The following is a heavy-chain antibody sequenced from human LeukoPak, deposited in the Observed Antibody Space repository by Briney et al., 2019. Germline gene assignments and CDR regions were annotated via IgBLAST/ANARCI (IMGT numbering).Heavy chain of an antibody. Sequence: SETLSLTCAVYGGSFSGYYWSWIRQPPGKGLEWIGEINHSGSTNYNPSLKSRVTISVDTSKNQFSLKLSSVTAADTAVYYCARGYSSGWYGLDPWGQGTPVTVSS. V-gene: IGHV4-34*01. J-gene: IGHJ5*02. D-gene: IGHD6-19*01. CDR3: ARGYSSGWYGLDP. CDR2: INHSGST. CDR1: GGSFSGYY.